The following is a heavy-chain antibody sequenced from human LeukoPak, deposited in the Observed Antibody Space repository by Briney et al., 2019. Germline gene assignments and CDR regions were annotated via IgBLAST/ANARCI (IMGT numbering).Heavy chain of an antibody. J-gene: IGHJ3*02. Sequence: SETLSLTCTVSGGSISSGGYYWSWIRQPPGKGLEWIGYIYHSGSTYYNLSLKSRVTISVDRSKNQFSLKLSSVTAADTDVYYCARTFGGENVLLWFGELLRDAFDIWGQGTMVTVSS. V-gene: IGHV4-30-2*01. CDR1: GGSISSGGYY. D-gene: IGHD3-10*01. CDR3: ARTFGGENVLLWFGELLRDAFDI. CDR2: IYHSGST.